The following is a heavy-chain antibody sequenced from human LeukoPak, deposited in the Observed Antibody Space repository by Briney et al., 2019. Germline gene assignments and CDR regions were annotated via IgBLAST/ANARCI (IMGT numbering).Heavy chain of an antibody. CDR2: IIPIFGTA. J-gene: IGHJ3*02. V-gene: IGHV1-69*01. CDR3: ARDQWELLIAFDI. CDR1: GGTFSSYA. D-gene: IGHD1-26*01. Sequence: SVKVSCKASGGTFSSYAISWVRQAPGQGLEWMGGIIPIFGTANYAQKFQGRVTITADESTSTAYMELSSLRSEDTAVYYCARDQWELLIAFDIWGQGTMVTVSS.